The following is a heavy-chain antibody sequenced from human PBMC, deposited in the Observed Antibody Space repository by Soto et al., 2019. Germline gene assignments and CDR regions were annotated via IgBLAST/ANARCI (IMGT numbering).Heavy chain of an antibody. CDR3: ARGGRGSGWYDEYFQH. CDR2: MKPQSGNT. Sequence: QVQLVQSGAEVKKPGASVKVSCKASGYTFTRYDINWVRQATGQGLEWMGWMKPQSGNTGYEQKFQGRITMTRNTSISTAYMELSSLRSEDTAVYYCARGGRGSGWYDEYFQHWGQGTLVTVSS. J-gene: IGHJ1*01. V-gene: IGHV1-8*01. CDR1: GYTFTRYD. D-gene: IGHD6-19*01.